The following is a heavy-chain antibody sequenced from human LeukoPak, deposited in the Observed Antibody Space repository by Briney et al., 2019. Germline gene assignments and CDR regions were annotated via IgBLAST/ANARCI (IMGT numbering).Heavy chain of an antibody. CDR1: GYTFTSYD. J-gene: IGHJ6*03. D-gene: IGHD2-2*01. CDR2: IIPIFGTA. V-gene: IGHV1-69*13. Sequence: ASVKVSCKASGYTFTSYDINWVRQATGQGLEWMGGIIPIFGTANYAQKFQGRVTITADESTSTAYMELRSLRSDDTAVYYCARASNIVVVPAAPVNYYYYMDVWGKGTTVTVSS. CDR3: ARASNIVVVPAAPVNYYYYMDV.